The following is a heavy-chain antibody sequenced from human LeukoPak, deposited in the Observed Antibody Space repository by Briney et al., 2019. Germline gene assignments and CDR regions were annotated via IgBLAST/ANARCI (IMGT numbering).Heavy chain of an antibody. Sequence: GGSLRLSCEVSGFTFSRSWMSWVRQAPGKGLEWVANIKQDGSEKYYVDSVKGRFTISRDNAKNSLFLQMNSLRAEDTAVYYCARGHSSGWRISTRPLDYWGQGTLVTVSS. CDR2: IKQDGSEK. V-gene: IGHV3-7*01. D-gene: IGHD6-19*01. CDR1: GFTFSRSW. J-gene: IGHJ4*02. CDR3: ARGHSSGWRISTRPLDY.